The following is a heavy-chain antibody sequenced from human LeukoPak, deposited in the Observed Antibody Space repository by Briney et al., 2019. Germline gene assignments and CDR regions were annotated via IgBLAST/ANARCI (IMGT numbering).Heavy chain of an antibody. J-gene: IGHJ6*04. D-gene: IGHD3-3*01. CDR3: ARGRSPGESLEWSMDV. CDR2: IIPIFGTA. CDR1: GGTFSSYA. V-gene: IGHV1-69*05. Sequence: SVKVSCKASGGTFSSYAISWVRQAPGQGLEWMGGIIPIFGTANYAQKFQGRVTITTDESTSTAYMELSSLRSEDTAVYYCARGRSPGESLEWSMDVWGKGTTVTVSS.